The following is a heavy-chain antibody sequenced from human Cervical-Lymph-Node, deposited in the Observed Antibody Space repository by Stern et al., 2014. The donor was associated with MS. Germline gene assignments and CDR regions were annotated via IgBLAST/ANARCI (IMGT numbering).Heavy chain of an antibody. D-gene: IGHD4-11*01. CDR3: ARDDDYTRRAIDY. V-gene: IGHV1-18*01. Sequence: QVQLVQSGAEVKKPGASVNVSCKTSGYTFTYYAISWIRQAPGQGLEWVGWISPYNGNTNFGQKHQGRVAMTTDTSTSTAYMELRSLRSDDTAVYYCARDDDYTRRAIDYWGQGTLVTVSS. CDR2: ISPYNGNT. J-gene: IGHJ4*02. CDR1: GYTFTYYA.